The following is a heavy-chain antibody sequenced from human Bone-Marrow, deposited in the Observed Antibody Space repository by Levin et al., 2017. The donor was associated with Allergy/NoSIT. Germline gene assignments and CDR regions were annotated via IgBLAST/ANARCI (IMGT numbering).Heavy chain of an antibody. V-gene: IGHV2-70*11. CDR1: GFSLSSSGMC. CDR2: IDWDDDK. J-gene: IGHJ6*02. CDR3: ARDSATNYGMDV. D-gene: IGHD3-22*01. Sequence: SGPTLVKPTQTLTLTCTFSGFSLSSSGMCVSWIRQPPGKALEWLARIDWDDDKYYNPSLTTRPTISKDTSKNQVVLTLTSMDPVDSGTYFCARDSATNYGMDVWGQGTTVTVSS.